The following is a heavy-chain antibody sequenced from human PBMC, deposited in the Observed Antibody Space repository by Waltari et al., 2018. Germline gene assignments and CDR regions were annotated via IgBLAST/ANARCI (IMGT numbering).Heavy chain of an antibody. D-gene: IGHD3-16*01. CDR3: ARDWGNLGMDV. CDR2: LEGDGTWT. CDR1: GFILGHHW. J-gene: IGHJ6*02. Sequence: EVQMVESGGGLVQPGGSLRLSCEASGFILGHHWVYWVRQGPGKGLMDVSGLEGDGTWTRYADSVKGRFTISRNKAKNTVYVQMTSLRDEDTANYYCARDWGNLGMDVWGPGTTVTVSS. V-gene: IGHV3-74*01.